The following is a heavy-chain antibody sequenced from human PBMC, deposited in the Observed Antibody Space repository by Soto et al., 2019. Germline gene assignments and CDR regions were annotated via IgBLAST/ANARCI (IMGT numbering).Heavy chain of an antibody. D-gene: IGHD2-15*01. CDR1: GGSVSGYY. J-gene: IGHJ6*02. Sequence: QVQLQESGPGLVKPSETLSLTCTVSGGSVSGYYWSWIRQPPGKGLEWIGYIYYGGTTLYTPSLQRRVTISVDTSKSQFFLNLKSVTAADTAVYYCASHDVIDRLQNGMGVWGQGTTVTVS. CDR2: IYYGGTT. V-gene: IGHV4-59*02. CDR3: ASHDVIDRLQNGMGV.